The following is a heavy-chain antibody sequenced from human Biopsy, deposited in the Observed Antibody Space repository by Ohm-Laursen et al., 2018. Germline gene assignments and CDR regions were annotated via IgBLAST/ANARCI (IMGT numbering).Heavy chain of an antibody. Sequence: TLSLTCTVSGGSISGSSWSWIRQAPGKGLEWIGYISYSRDPNYNPSLKSRITISVDTSKNQFSLKLTSVTAADTAVYYCARSVGIMAAPIDYWGQGTLVTVSS. CDR1: GGSISGSS. J-gene: IGHJ4*02. CDR3: ARSVGIMAAPIDY. CDR2: ISYSRDP. D-gene: IGHD3-16*01. V-gene: IGHV4-59*08.